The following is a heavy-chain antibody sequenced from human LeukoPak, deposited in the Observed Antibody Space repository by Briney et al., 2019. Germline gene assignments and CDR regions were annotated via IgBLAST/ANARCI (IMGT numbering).Heavy chain of an antibody. Sequence: PSETLSFTCTVSGGSISSGGYYWSWIRQHPGKGLEWIGYIYYSGSTYYNPSLKSRVTISVDTSKNQFSLKLSSVTAADTAVYYCARDVVINYYYGMDVWGQGTTVTVSS. D-gene: IGHD3-22*01. CDR2: IYYSGST. CDR3: ARDVVINYYYGMDV. CDR1: GGSISSGGYY. J-gene: IGHJ6*02. V-gene: IGHV4-31*03.